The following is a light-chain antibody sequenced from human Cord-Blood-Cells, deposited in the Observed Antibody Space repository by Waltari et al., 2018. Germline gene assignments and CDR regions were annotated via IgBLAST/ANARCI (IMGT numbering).Light chain of an antibody. J-gene: IGLJ2*01. CDR1: SSNIGRNT. CDR3: AAWDDSLNGVV. Sequence: QSVLTQPPSASGTPGQSVTISCSGSSSNIGRNTVNWYQQHPGPAPKLLIYSNNQRPSGVPDRFSGSKSGTSASLAISGRQSEDDADYYCAAWDDSLNGVVFGGGTKLTVL. V-gene: IGLV1-44*01. CDR2: SNN.